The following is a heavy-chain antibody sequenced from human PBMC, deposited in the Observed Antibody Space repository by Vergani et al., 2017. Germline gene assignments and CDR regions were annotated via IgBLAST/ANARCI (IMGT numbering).Heavy chain of an antibody. CDR3: ARDHHLTYYYGSKNYYYYGMDV. V-gene: IGHV3-21*01. J-gene: IGHJ6*02. D-gene: IGHD3-10*01. CDR1: GFTFSSYS. CDR2: ISSSSSYI. Sequence: EVQLVESGGGLVKPGGSLRLSCAASGFTFSSYSMNWVRQAPGKGLEWVSSISSSSSYIYYADSVKGRFTISRDNAKNSLYLLMNSLRAEDTAVYYCARDHHLTYYYGSKNYYYYGMDVWGQGP.